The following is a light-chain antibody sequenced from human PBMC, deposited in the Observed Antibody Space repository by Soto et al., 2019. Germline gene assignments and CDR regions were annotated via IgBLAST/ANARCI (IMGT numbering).Light chain of an antibody. CDR1: KSISSY. CDR3: QQSYSSPLT. CDR2: AAS. Sequence: DIQMTQSPSSLSASVGDRVTITCRASKSISSYLNWYQHKPGKAPKLLIYAASSLQSGVPSRFSRSETGTDFTLTISILQPEDFATYYGQQSYSSPLTFGGGTKVEIK. V-gene: IGKV1-39*01. J-gene: IGKJ4*01.